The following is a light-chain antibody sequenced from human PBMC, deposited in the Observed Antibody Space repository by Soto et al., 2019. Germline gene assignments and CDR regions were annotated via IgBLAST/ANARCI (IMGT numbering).Light chain of an antibody. V-gene: IGKV1-5*01. CDR3: QQCYMGWT. J-gene: IGKJ1*01. CDR2: DAS. CDR1: QSIGRF. Sequence: DIQMTQSPSTLSASVGDRVTITCRASQSIGRFLAWYQHQPGKAPKLLIYDASTLESGVPSRFSGTGSGTEFTFYITRLQPEDFGTYYCQQCYMGWTFGQGTQVDIX.